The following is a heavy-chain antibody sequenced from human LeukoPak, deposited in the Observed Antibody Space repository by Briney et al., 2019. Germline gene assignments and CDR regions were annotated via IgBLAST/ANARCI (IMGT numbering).Heavy chain of an antibody. D-gene: IGHD3-22*01. V-gene: IGHV1-18*01. J-gene: IGHJ4*02. CDR3: ARRYYYDSSGYYSHFDY. CDR2: ISAYNGNT. CDR1: GYTFTSYG. Sequence: ASVKVSCKACGYTFTSYGISWVRQAPGQGLEWMGWISAYNGNTNYAQKLQGRVTMTTDTSTSTAYMELRSLRSDDTAVYYCARRYYYDSSGYYSHFDYWGQGTLVTVSS.